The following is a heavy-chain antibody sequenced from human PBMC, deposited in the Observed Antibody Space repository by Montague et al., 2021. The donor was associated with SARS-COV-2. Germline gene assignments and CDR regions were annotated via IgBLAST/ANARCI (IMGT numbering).Heavy chain of an antibody. V-gene: IGHV4-39*01. Sequence: SETLSLTCTVSGGSISSSSYYWGWIRQPPGEGLEWIGSIYYSGSTYYNPSLKSRVTISVDTSKNQFSLKLSSVTAADTAVYYCARWKLYCSGGSCYSNRFDIWGQGTMVTVSS. J-gene: IGHJ3*02. D-gene: IGHD2-15*01. CDR2: IYYSGST. CDR3: ARWKLYCSGGSCYSNRFDI. CDR1: GGSISSSSYY.